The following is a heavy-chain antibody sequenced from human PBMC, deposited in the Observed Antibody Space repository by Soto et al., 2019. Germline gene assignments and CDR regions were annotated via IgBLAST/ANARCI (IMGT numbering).Heavy chain of an antibody. D-gene: IGHD3-3*01. Sequence: QVQLVESGGGVVQPGRSLRLSCAASGFTFSTYGMHWVRQAPGKGLEWVALIWYDGSNKYYADSVKGRFTISRDNSKNTLYLQMNSLRAEDTAVYYCARVRTIFGVVDAFDIWGQGTMVTVSS. CDR2: IWYDGSNK. J-gene: IGHJ3*02. CDR3: ARVRTIFGVVDAFDI. CDR1: GFTFSTYG. V-gene: IGHV3-33*01.